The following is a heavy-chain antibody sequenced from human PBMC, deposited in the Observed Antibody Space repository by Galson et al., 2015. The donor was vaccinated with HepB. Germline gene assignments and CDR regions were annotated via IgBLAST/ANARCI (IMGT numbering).Heavy chain of an antibody. V-gene: IGHV3-23*01. CDR2: ISGSGGWT. CDR3: AKGSGETWYYFDT. D-gene: IGHD2-15*01. Sequence: SLRLSCAASGFDFKTSGMTWVRQAPGKGLEWIAAISGSGGWTYYADSAKDRFTISRDSSKSTLFLQVNSLGAEDTAIYYCAKGSGETWYYFDTWGQGTLVTVSS. J-gene: IGHJ4*02. CDR1: GFDFKTSG.